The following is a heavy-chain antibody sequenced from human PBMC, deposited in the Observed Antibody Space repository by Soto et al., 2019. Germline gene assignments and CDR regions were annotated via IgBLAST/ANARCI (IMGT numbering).Heavy chain of an antibody. CDR2: IYYTGST. D-gene: IGHD6-19*01. CDR3: ARGHGXAVTGTDYYYYYYDMAV. J-gene: IGHJ6*02. Sequence: SGTLSLTCTVSGGSISSDYWSWIRQPPGKGLEWVGYIYYTGSTSYNPSLRSRVTISVDTSKNQFSLKLISVTAADSAVYYCARGHGXAVTGTDYYYYYYDMAVWGQGTTVTVSS. V-gene: IGHV4-59*01. CDR1: GGSISSDY.